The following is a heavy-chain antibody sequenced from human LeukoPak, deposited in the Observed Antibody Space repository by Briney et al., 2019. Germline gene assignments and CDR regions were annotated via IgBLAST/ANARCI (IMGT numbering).Heavy chain of an antibody. D-gene: IGHD4-17*01. J-gene: IGHJ3*02. V-gene: IGHV1-2*02. CDR2: INPNSGGT. CDR3: AKTRATPYGDYAEPDAFDI. CDR1: GYTFTGYY. Sequence: ASVKVSCKASGYTFTGYYMYWVRQAPGQGLEWMGWINPNSGGTNYAQKLQGRVTMTTDTSTSTAYMELRSLRSDDTAVYYCAKTRATPYGDYAEPDAFDIWGQGTMVTVSS.